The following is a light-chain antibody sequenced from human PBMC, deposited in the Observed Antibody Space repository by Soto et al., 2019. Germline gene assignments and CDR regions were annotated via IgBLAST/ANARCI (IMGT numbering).Light chain of an antibody. CDR1: QSVTGD. J-gene: IGKJ1*01. Sequence: EIVMTQSPATLSVSPGESAPLSCWASQSVTGDLAWYQQQPGQAPRPFIYRASTRATGIPARFSGSGSGTEFTLTISSLQSEDFAVYYCQQYEKWPWTFGQGTKVDI. V-gene: IGKV3-15*01. CDR2: RAS. CDR3: QQYEKWPWT.